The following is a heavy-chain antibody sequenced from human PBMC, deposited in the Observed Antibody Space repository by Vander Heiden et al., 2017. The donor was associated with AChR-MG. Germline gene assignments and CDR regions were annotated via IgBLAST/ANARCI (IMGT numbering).Heavy chain of an antibody. CDR3: ARGRYYYGSGSYYSRWGNYYYGMDV. CDR1: GGSFSGYY. Sequence: QVQLQQWGAGLLKPSETLSLTCAVYGGSFSGYYWSWIRQPPGKGLEWIGEINHSGSTNYNPSLKSRVTISVDTSKNQFSLKLSSVTAADTAVYYCARGRYYYGSGSYYSRWGNYYYGMDVWGQGTTVTVSS. D-gene: IGHD3-10*01. J-gene: IGHJ6*02. CDR2: INHSGST. V-gene: IGHV4-34*01.